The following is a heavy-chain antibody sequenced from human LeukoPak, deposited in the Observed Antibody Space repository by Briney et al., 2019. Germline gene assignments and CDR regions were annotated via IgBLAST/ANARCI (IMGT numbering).Heavy chain of an antibody. V-gene: IGHV4-34*01. Sequence: SETLSLTCAVYGGSFSGYYWSWIRQPPGKGLEWIGEINHSGSTNYNPSLKSRVTISVDTSKNQFSLKLSSVTAADTAVYCCARASKWVPAAHNWFDPWGQGTLVTVSS. D-gene: IGHD2-2*01. J-gene: IGHJ5*02. CDR1: GGSFSGYY. CDR3: ARASKWVPAAHNWFDP. CDR2: INHSGST.